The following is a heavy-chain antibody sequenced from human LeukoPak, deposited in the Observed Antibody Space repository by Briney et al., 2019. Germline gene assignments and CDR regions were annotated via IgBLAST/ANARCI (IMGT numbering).Heavy chain of an antibody. CDR3: AREGHRGFRDFDY. CDR1: GFTFSSYW. V-gene: IGHV3-7*01. CDR2: IKPDGRET. J-gene: IGHJ4*02. D-gene: IGHD3-10*01. Sequence: PGGSLRLSCAASGFTFSSYWMTWVRQAPGKGLEWVGNIKPDGRETYFVDSVRGRFTISRDNSKNTLHLQMDSLRAEDTALYYCAREGHRGFRDFDYWGQGTLVTVSS.